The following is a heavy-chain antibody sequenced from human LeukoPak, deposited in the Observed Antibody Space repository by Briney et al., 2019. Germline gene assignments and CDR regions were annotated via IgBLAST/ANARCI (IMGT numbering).Heavy chain of an antibody. CDR1: GFTFSSYG. CDR3: AKDRGLRYYYYYGMDV. CDR2: ISYDGSNK. D-gene: IGHD5-12*01. Sequence: GGSLRLSCAASGFTFSSYGMPWVRQAPGKGLEWVAVISYDGSNKYYADSVKGRFTISRDNSKNTLYLQMNSLRAEDTAVYYCAKDRGLRYYYYYGMDVWGQGTTVTVSS. V-gene: IGHV3-30*18. J-gene: IGHJ6*02.